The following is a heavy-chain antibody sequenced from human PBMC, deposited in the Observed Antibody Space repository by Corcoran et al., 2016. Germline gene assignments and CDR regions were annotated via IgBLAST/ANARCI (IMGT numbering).Heavy chain of an antibody. CDR1: GFTFSGYW. CDR3: TRGVILYGTVDV. J-gene: IGHJ3*01. V-gene: IGHV3-7*01. CDR2: IKQDGSEK. D-gene: IGHD3-10*01. Sequence: EKQLVESGGALVQPGKSLRLSCVASGFTFSGYWMTWVRLAPGKGLEWVANIKQDGSEKYHVDSVKGRFTISRDNAKNSLYLQMDNLRVEDTAVYYCTRGVILYGTVDVWGQGTMVTVSS.